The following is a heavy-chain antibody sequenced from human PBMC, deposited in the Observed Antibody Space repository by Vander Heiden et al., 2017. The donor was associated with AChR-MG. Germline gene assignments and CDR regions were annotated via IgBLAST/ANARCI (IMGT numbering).Heavy chain of an antibody. J-gene: IGHJ4*02. CDR2: ISSDSSTI. CDR3: VGSTEVTVY. D-gene: IGHD4-17*01. Sequence: EVHLVESGGALVQPGGSLRLSCAASGFTFSSCNMNWVRQAPGKGLEWLSYISSDSSTIYYADSLRGRFTISRDNAKNSLYLQMNSLRDDDTAVYYCVGSTEVTVYWGQGTLVTVSS. CDR1: GFTFSSCN. V-gene: IGHV3-48*02.